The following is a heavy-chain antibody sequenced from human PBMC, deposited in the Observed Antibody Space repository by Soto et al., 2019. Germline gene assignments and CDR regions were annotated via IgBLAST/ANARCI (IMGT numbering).Heavy chain of an antibody. Sequence: QVQLVQSGAEVKKPGASVKVSCKASGYTFTSYGISWVRQAPGQGLEWMGWISAYNGNTNYAQKLQGRVTMTTDTSTRTAYMELRSLRSDDTAVYYCARDLPYYDILTPGYFDLWGRGTLVTVSS. CDR3: ARDLPYYDILTPGYFDL. J-gene: IGHJ2*01. V-gene: IGHV1-18*01. CDR2: ISAYNGNT. CDR1: GYTFTSYG. D-gene: IGHD3-9*01.